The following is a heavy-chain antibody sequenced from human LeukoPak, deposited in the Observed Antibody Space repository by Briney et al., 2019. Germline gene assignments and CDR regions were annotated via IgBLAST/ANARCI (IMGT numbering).Heavy chain of an antibody. D-gene: IGHD5-12*01. Sequence: ASVKVSCKASGYTFTGYFLHWVRQAPEQGLEWMGWLNPNSGDTNYAQKFQGRVTMTRDTSISTAYMELSRLRSDDTAVYYCARGPKWLPFDYWGQGTLVTVSS. CDR3: ARGPKWLPFDY. J-gene: IGHJ4*02. CDR2: LNPNSGDT. V-gene: IGHV1-2*02. CDR1: GYTFTGYF.